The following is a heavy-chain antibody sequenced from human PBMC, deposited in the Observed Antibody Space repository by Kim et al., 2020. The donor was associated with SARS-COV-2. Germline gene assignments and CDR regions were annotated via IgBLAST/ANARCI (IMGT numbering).Heavy chain of an antibody. CDR2: IYHSGST. J-gene: IGHJ4*02. V-gene: IGHV4-4*02. Sequence: SETLSLTCAVSGGSISSSNWWSWVRQPPGKGLEWIGEIYHSGSTNYNPSLKSRVTISVDKSKNQFSLKLSSVTAADTAVYYCARYHGDSVYFDYWGQGTLVTVAS. CDR3: ARYHGDSVYFDY. D-gene: IGHD4-17*01. CDR1: GGSISSSNW.